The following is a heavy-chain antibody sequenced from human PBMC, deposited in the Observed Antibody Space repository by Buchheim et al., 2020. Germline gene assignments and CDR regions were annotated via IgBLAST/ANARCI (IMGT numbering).Heavy chain of an antibody. CDR1: GFTFSSFG. CDR3: AKSNYDFWSGSDY. Sequence: QVQLVESGGGVVQPGRSLRLSCAASGFTFSSFGMHWVRQAPGKGLEWVAVISYDGSNKYYADSVKGRFTISRDNSKHTMYLQMNSLRAEDTAVYYCAKSNYDFWSGSDYWGQGTL. J-gene: IGHJ4*02. V-gene: IGHV3-30*18. D-gene: IGHD3-3*01. CDR2: ISYDGSNK.